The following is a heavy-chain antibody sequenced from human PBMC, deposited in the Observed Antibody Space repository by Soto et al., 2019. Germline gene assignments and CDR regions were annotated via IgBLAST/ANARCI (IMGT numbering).Heavy chain of an antibody. CDR1: GFTFSSYD. D-gene: IGHD6-6*01. Sequence: EVQLVESGGGLVQPGGSLRLSCAASGFTFSSYDMHWVRQATGKGLEWVSAIGTAGDTYYPGSVKGRFTISRENAKNSLYLQMNSLRAEDTAVYYCARDRGSSSSRELDYWGQGTLVTVSS. CDR2: IGTAGDT. V-gene: IGHV3-13*01. CDR3: ARDRGSSSSRELDY. J-gene: IGHJ4*02.